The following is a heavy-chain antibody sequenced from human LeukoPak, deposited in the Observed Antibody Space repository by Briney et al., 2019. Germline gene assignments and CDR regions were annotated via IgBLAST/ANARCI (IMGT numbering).Heavy chain of an antibody. D-gene: IGHD4-17*01. J-gene: IGHJ4*02. V-gene: IGHV2-70*11. Sequence: SGPALVKPPQTLTLTCTFSGFSLSTSGMCVSWIRQPPGRALEWLARIDWDDDKYYSTSLKTRLTISKDTSKNQVVLTMTNVDPVDTATYYCARAFPTVTTFDYWGQRTLVTVSS. CDR2: IDWDDDK. CDR3: ARAFPTVTTFDY. CDR1: GFSLSTSGMC.